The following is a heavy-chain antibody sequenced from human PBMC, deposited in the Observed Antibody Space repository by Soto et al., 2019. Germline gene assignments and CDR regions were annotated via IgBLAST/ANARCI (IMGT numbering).Heavy chain of an antibody. CDR2: ISGSDDST. CDR3: AKRSSSSTFDV. V-gene: IGHV3-23*01. CDR1: GFTFSSYA. D-gene: IGHD6-6*01. Sequence: GGSLRLSCAASGFTFSSYAMSWVRQAPGKGLEWVSVISGSDDSTYYADSVKGRFTISRDNSKNTLYLQMNSLRAEDTAVYYCAKRSSSSTFDVWGQGTPVTVSS. J-gene: IGHJ4*02.